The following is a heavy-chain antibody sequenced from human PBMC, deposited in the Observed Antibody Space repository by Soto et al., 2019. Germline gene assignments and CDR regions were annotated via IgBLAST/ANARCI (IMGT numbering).Heavy chain of an antibody. CDR3: AKGRASDCPGCTQDY. Sequence: EVQLLESGGGLAQPGGSLRLSCAASAFTFSTYARSWARQAPGKGREGVSAVSGSGDSTYYADSVKGRFTISRDNSKNTLYLQMNSLRAEDTAVYYCAKGRASDCPGCTQDYWGQGTLVTVSS. CDR1: AFTFSTYA. CDR2: VSGSGDST. V-gene: IGHV3-23*01. D-gene: IGHD2-21*02. J-gene: IGHJ4*02.